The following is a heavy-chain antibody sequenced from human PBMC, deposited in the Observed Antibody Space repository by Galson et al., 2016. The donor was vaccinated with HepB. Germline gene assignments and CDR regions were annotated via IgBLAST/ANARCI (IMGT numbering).Heavy chain of an antibody. Sequence: GSGYSFTSYWISWVRQMPGKGLEWMGRIDPSDSYTNYSPSFQGHVTISADKSISTAYLQWSSLKASDTAMYYCARHRYYYDSSGYYYALGYWGQGTLVTVSS. J-gene: IGHJ4*02. CDR2: IDPSDSYT. CDR3: ARHRYYYDSSGYYYALGY. V-gene: IGHV5-10-1*01. CDR1: GYSFTSYW. D-gene: IGHD3-22*01.